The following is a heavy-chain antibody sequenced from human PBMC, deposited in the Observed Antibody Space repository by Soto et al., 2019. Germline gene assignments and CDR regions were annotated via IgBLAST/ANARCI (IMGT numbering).Heavy chain of an antibody. Sequence: EVQLVESGGGLVKPGGSLRLSCAASGFTFSSYSMNWVRQAPGKGLEWVSSISSSSSYIYYADSVKGRFTISRDNAKNSLYLKMNSLRAEDTAVYYCARDAAGTTFDIWGQGTMVTVSS. CDR3: ARDAAGTTFDI. CDR2: ISSSSSYI. J-gene: IGHJ3*02. CDR1: GFTFSSYS. D-gene: IGHD6-13*01. V-gene: IGHV3-21*01.